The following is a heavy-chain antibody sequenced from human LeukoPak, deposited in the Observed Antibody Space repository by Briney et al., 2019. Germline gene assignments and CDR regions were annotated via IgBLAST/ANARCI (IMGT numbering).Heavy chain of an antibody. CDR2: IESDASRT. V-gene: IGHV3-74*03. D-gene: IGHD5-12*01. Sequence: TGGSLRLSCVASGFTLSDHWMYWVRQGPGKGLAHVSRIESDASRTTYADSVKGRFTISRDGAKNTMYLQMNSLRAEDTAVYYCVKGGHKLDIQTTRYYYGLDVWGQGTTVAVSS. CDR1: GFTLSDHW. J-gene: IGHJ6*02. CDR3: VKGGHKLDIQTTRYYYGLDV.